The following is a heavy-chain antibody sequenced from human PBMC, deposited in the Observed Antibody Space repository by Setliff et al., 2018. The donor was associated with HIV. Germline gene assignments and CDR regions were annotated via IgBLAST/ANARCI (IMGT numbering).Heavy chain of an antibody. J-gene: IGHJ4*02. V-gene: IGHV4-39*02. CDR2: IYYSGST. CDR3: ARRAVAGTSFDY. D-gene: IGHD6-19*01. CDR1: GGSISSSSYY. Sequence: KTSETLSLTCTVSGGSISSSSYYWGWIRQPPGKGLEWIGRIYYSGSTYYNPSLESRVNISVDTSKNHFSLRLSSVTAADTAVYYCARRAVAGTSFDYWGQGTLVTVSA.